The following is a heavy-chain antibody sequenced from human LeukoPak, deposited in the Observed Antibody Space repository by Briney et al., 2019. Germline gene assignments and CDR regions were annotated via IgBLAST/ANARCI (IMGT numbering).Heavy chain of an antibody. CDR3: AREGSDDYVWGSYRRYYYYCYMDV. J-gene: IGHJ6*03. Sequence: PGGSLRLSCAASGFTFSSYEMNWVRQAPGKGLEWVSYISSSGSTIYYADSVKGRFTISRDNAKNSLYLQMNSLRAEDTAVYYCAREGSDDYVWGSYRRYYYYCYMDVWGKGTTVTISS. D-gene: IGHD3-16*02. CDR2: ISSSGSTI. CDR1: GFTFSSYE. V-gene: IGHV3-48*03.